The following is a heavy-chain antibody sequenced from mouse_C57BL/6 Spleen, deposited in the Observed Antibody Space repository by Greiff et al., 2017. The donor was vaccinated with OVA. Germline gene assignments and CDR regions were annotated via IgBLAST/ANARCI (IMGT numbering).Heavy chain of an antibody. CDR2: INPNNGGT. D-gene: IGHD2-5*01. V-gene: IGHV1-26*01. J-gene: IGHJ4*01. CDR3: GTLYELRAMDY. CDR1: GYTFTDYY. Sequence: VQLQQSGPELVKPGASVKISCKASGYTFTDYYMNWVKQSHGKSLEWIGDINPNNGGTSYNQKFKGKATLTVDKSSSTAYMELRSLTSEDSAVYYCGTLYELRAMDYWGQGTSVTVSS.